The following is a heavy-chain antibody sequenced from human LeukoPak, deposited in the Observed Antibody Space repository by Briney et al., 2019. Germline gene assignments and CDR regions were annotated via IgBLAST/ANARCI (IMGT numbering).Heavy chain of an antibody. V-gene: IGHV2-5*02. CDR1: GFSLSTSGVG. CDR2: MYPGDDK. CDR3: AHSEEGYCSGGSCYGNWFDP. D-gene: IGHD2-15*01. J-gene: IGHJ5*02. Sequence: SGPTLVNPTQTLTLTCTFSGFSLSTSGVGVGWIRQPPGKALEWLAPMYPGDDKRYSPSLKSRLTITKDTSKNQVVLTMTNMDPVDTATYYCAHSEEGYCSGGSCYGNWFDPWGQGTLVTVSS.